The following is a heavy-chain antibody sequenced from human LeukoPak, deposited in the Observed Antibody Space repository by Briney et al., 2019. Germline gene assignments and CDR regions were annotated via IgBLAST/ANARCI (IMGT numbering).Heavy chain of an antibody. CDR2: INPNSGGT. D-gene: IGHD1-26*01. V-gene: IGHV1-2*02. CDR3: ARSGSYNYYYYMDV. CDR1: GYTFTGYY. J-gene: IGHJ6*03. Sequence: GASVKVSCKASGYTFTGYYMHWVRQAPGQRLEWMRWINPNSGGTNYAQKFQGRVTMTRDTSISTAYMELSRLRSDDTAVYYCARSGSYNYYYYMDVWGKGTTATVSS.